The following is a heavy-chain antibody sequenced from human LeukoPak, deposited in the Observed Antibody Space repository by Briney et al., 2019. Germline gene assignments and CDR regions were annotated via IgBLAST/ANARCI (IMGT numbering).Heavy chain of an antibody. CDR3: AKDTAYCGGDCYSGSTPYYFDY. D-gene: IGHD2-21*02. J-gene: IGHJ4*02. CDR1: GFTFDDYA. CDR2: ISWNSGSI. V-gene: IGHV3-9*01. Sequence: QPGRSLRLSCAASGFTFDDYAMHWVRQAPGKGLEWVSCISWNSGSIGYADSVKGRFTISRDNAKNSLYLQMNSLRAEDTALYYCAKDTAYCGGDCYSGSTPYYFDYWGQGTLVTVSS.